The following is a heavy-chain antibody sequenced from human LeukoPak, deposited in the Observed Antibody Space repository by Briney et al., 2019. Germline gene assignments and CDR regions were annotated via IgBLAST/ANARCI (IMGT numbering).Heavy chain of an antibody. CDR3: AKGSYYDSSGSFYFDY. J-gene: IGHJ4*02. D-gene: IGHD3-22*01. V-gene: IGHV3-23*01. Sequence: GGSLRLSCAASGVTFSSYAMSWVRQAPGKGLEWVSGLSGSGDNTYYADSVKGRFTISRDNSKNTLYVQVNSLGTEDTAAYYCAKGSYYDSSGSFYFDYWGQGTLVTVSS. CDR1: GVTFSSYA. CDR2: LSGSGDNT.